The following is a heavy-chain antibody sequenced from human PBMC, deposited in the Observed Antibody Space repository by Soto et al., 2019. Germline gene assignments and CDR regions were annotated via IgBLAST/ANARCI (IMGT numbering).Heavy chain of an antibody. CDR1: GFNFSDHY. CDR2: MRNKADAYTT. V-gene: IGHV3-72*01. J-gene: IGHJ3*02. Sequence: EEQLVESGGGLVQPGGSLRLSCGASGFNFSDHYMAWLRQAPGKGLEWVGQMRNKADAYTTKYAASVKGRFTISRDESQKSLFLQMNSLQTEDRAVYYCARDKHAFDIWGQGTMVTVSS. CDR3: ARDKHAFDI.